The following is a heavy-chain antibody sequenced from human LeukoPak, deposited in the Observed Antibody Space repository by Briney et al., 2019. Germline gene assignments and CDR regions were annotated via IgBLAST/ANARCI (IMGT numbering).Heavy chain of an antibody. Sequence: GGSLRLSCAASGFTFSSYWMSWVRQAPGKGLEWVANIKQDGSEKYYVDSVKGRFTISRDNAKNSLYLQMNSLRAEHTAVYYCARGLGDYYDTGDYYYAVPAHWGQGTLVTVSS. CDR2: IKQDGSEK. D-gene: IGHD3-22*01. J-gene: IGHJ4*02. V-gene: IGHV3-7*01. CDR3: ARGLGDYYDTGDYYYAVPAH. CDR1: GFTFSSYW.